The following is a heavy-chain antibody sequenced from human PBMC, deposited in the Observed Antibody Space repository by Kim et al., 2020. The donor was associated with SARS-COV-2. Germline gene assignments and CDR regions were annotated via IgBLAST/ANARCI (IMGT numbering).Heavy chain of an antibody. CDR2: IYYSGST. V-gene: IGHV4-30-4*01. Sequence: SETLSLTCTVSGGSISSGDYYWSWIRQPPGKGLEWIGYIYYSGSTYYNPSLKSRVTISVDTSKNQFSLKLSSVTAADTAVYYCSRAAPGNGVWGGRYYFDYWGQGTLVTVSS. D-gene: IGHD2-8*01. CDR1: GGSISSGDYY. CDR3: SRAAPGNGVWGGRYYFDY. J-gene: IGHJ4*02.